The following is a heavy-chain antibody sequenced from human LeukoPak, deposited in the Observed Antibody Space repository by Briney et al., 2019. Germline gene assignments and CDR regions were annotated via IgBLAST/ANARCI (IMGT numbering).Heavy chain of an antibody. J-gene: IGHJ5*02. D-gene: IGHD3-10*01. CDR3: AKSPRRITMVRGSWGFDP. V-gene: IGHV3-23*01. CDR2: ISGSGGST. Sequence: PGGSLRLSCAASGFTFRSYSMNWVRQAPGKGLEWVSAISGSGGSTYYADSVKGRFTISRDNSKNTLYLQMNSLRAEDTAVYYCAKSPRRITMVRGSWGFDPWGQGTLVTVSS. CDR1: GFTFRSYS.